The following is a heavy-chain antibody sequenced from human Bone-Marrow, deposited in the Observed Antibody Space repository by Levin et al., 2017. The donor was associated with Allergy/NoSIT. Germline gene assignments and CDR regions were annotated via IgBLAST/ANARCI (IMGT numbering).Heavy chain of an antibody. Sequence: SQTLSLTCVVSGGSVTTTNWWSWVRHTPGKGLEWIGQVYHRGSTNYNPSLRGRVTISLDKSKNQFSLKLTSMTATDTATYYCARVGDVSEFYYAVDVWGPGAPVIVSS. J-gene: IGHJ6*02. D-gene: IGHD2/OR15-2a*01. CDR3: ARVGDVSEFYYAVDV. CDR2: VYHRGST. V-gene: IGHV4-4*02. CDR1: GGSVTTTNW.